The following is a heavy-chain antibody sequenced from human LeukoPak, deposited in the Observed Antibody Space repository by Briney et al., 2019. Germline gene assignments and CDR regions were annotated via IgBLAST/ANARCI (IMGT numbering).Heavy chain of an antibody. D-gene: IGHD6-19*01. Sequence: SETLSLTCTVSGVSISSSGFYWGWIRQPPGRGPEWIGTIYSSGSTYYSPSLKSRVTISVDTSQNQFSLRLTSVTAADTAVYFCARRAHGIGWGFDYWGQGTLVTVSS. CDR3: ARRAHGIGWGFDY. CDR2: IYSSGST. J-gene: IGHJ4*02. CDR1: GVSISSSGFY. V-gene: IGHV4-39*01.